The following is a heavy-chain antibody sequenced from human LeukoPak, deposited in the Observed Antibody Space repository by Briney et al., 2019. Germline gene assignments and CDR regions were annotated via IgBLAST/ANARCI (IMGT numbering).Heavy chain of an antibody. CDR2: ISGSGGST. CDR3: ARVRGDLDAFDI. CDR1: GFTFSSYA. Sequence: GGSLRLSCAASGFTFSSYAMSWVRQAPGKGLKWVSAISGSGGSTYYADSVKGRFTISRDNSKNTLYLQMNSLRAEDTAVYYCARVRGDLDAFDIWGQGTMVTVSS. J-gene: IGHJ3*02. D-gene: IGHD2-21*02. V-gene: IGHV3-23*01.